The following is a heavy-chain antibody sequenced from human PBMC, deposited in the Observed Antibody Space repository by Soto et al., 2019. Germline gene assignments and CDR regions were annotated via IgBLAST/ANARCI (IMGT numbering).Heavy chain of an antibody. D-gene: IGHD3-22*01. CDR1: GFTFSSYA. CDR3: VKDWEYDSSGYFDI. V-gene: IGHV3-64D*06. CDR2: TSSNGGST. J-gene: IGHJ3*02. Sequence: LRLSCSASGFTFSSYAMHWVRQAPGKGLEYVSATSSNGGSTYYADSVKGRFTISRDNSKNTLYLQMSSLRAEDTAVYYCVKDWEYDSSGYFDIWGQGTMVTVSS.